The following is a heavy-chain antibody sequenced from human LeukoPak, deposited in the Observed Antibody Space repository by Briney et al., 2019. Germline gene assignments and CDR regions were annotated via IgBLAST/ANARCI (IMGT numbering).Heavy chain of an antibody. CDR3: ARGYSGYSPGGDYYYGMDV. D-gene: IGHD5-12*01. V-gene: IGHV4-39*07. J-gene: IGHJ6*02. CDR1: GGSISSSSYY. Sequence: SETLSLTCTVSGGSISSSSYYWGWIRQPPGKGLEWIGSIYYSGSTYYNPSLKSRVTISVDTSKNQFSLKLSSVTAADTAVYYCARGYSGYSPGGDYYYGMDVWGQGTTVTVSS. CDR2: IYYSGST.